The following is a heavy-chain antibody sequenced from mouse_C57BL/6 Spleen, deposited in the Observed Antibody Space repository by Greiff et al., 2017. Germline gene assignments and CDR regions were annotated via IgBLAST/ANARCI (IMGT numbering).Heavy chain of an antibody. V-gene: IGHV1-69*01. CDR3: ARRGATVVATDYFDY. D-gene: IGHD1-1*01. CDR2: IDPSDSYT. CDR1: GYTFTSYW. J-gene: IGHJ2*01. Sequence: QVQLQQPGAELVMPGASVKLSCKASGYTFTSYWMHWVKQRPGQGLEWIGEIDPSDSYTNYNQKFKGKSTLTVDKSSSTAYMQLSSLTSEDSAVYYCARRGATVVATDYFDYWGQGTTRTVSS.